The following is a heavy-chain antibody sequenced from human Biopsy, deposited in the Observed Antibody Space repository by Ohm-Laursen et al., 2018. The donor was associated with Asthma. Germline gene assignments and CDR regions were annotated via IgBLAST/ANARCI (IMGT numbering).Heavy chain of an antibody. D-gene: IGHD3-3*01. CDR2: IYYSGST. Sequence: SETLSLTCTVSGGSVGSGSYYWSWIRQPPGKGLEWIGYIYYSGSTNYNPSLKSRVTISVDTSKNQFSLKLSSVTAADTAVYYCARVTRITIFGVGGIQDYWGQGTLVTVSS. V-gene: IGHV4-61*01. CDR1: GGSVGSGSYY. CDR3: ARVTRITIFGVGGIQDY. J-gene: IGHJ4*02.